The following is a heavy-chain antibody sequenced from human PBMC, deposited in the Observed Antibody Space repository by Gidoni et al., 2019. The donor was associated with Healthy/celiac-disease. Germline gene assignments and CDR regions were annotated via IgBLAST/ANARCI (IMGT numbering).Heavy chain of an antibody. CDR2: IIPNFGTA. CDR1: VGTFSSYA. CDR3: ASPMAPLSWGMDV. J-gene: IGHJ6*02. D-gene: IGHD3-10*01. V-gene: IGHV1-69*01. Sequence: QVQLVQSGAEVTQPGSSVQVSCKASVGTFSSYAISWGRQAPGQGLEWMGGIIPNFGTANYEQKVQGRGTITADESTRTAYMELSSLRCEDTAVYYCASPMAPLSWGMDVWGQGTTGTVSS.